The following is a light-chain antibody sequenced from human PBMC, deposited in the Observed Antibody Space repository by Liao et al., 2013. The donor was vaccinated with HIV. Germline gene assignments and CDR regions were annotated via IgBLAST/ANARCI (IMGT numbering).Light chain of an antibody. Sequence: SHELTQPPSVSVSPGQTASITCSGDKLGDKYACWYQQKPGQSPVLVIYQDNKRPSGIPERFSGSNSGNTATLTISGTQAMDEADYYCQAWDSTIAYVFGPGTKVTVL. V-gene: IGLV3-1*01. CDR2: QDN. CDR1: KLGDKY. J-gene: IGLJ1*01. CDR3: QAWDSTIAYV.